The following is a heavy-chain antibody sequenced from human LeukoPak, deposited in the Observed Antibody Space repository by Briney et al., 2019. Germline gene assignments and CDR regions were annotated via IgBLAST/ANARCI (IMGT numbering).Heavy chain of an antibody. J-gene: IGHJ4*02. Sequence: PGGSLRLSCAASGFTFDDYGMTWVRHAPGKGLEWVSCINGDGSMPTYADSVKGRFTISRDNAKNTLYLQMNSLRVEDTAVYYCAREIDYGEVSSDYWGQGTLVTVSS. CDR2: INGDGSMP. CDR3: AREIDYGEVSSDY. V-gene: IGHV3-74*01. D-gene: IGHD4-17*01. CDR1: GFTFDDYG.